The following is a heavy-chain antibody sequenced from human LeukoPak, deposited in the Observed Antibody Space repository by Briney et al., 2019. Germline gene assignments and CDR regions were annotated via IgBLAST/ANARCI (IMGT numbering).Heavy chain of an antibody. CDR2: TYPADSDT. Sequence: EALKISCQVSGYIFTDYWIGWVRQMPGKGLESMGITYPADSDTAYSPFFQGQVTISADKSISTVYLQWSSLKASDTAMYYCARQSRDGSKTRGYYFDHWGQGTLVTVSS. CDR3: ARQSRDGSKTRGYYFDH. CDR1: GYIFTDYW. D-gene: IGHD3-10*01. V-gene: IGHV5-51*01. J-gene: IGHJ4*02.